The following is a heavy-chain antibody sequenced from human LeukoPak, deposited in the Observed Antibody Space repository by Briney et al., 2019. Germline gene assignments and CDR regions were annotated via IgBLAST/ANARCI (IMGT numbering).Heavy chain of an antibody. CDR2: INPNSGGT. Sequence: ASVKVSCKASGYTFTGYDMHWVRQAPGQGLEWMGWINPNSGGTNYAQKFQGRVTMTRDTSISTAYMELSRLRSDDTAVYYCARDVAAAGPRGWFDPWGQGTLVTVSS. CDR3: ARDVAAAGPRGWFDP. CDR1: GYTFTGYD. V-gene: IGHV1-2*02. J-gene: IGHJ5*02. D-gene: IGHD6-13*01.